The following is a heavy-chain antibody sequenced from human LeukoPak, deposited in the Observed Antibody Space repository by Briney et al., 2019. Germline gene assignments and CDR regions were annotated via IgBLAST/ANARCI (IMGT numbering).Heavy chain of an antibody. CDR2: ISSNSKYI. CDR1: GFTFSNYS. D-gene: IGHD6-19*01. CDR3: ARDGSIAVKNWFDP. J-gene: IGHJ5*02. V-gene: IGHV3-21*01. Sequence: PGGSLRLSCAASGFTFSNYSMNWVRQAPGKGLKWVSSISSNSKYIYYADSVKGRFTISRDNAKSSLYLQMNSLRAEDTAVYYCARDGSIAVKNWFDPWGQGTLVTVSS.